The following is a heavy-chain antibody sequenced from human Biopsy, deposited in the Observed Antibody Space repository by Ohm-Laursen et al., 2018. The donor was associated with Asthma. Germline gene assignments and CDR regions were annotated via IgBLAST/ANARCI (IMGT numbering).Heavy chain of an antibody. Sequence: ASVKVSCKASGYIFTSHAMNWVRQAPGQGLEWMGRINTNTGNPTYAQGFTGRFAFSLDTSVSTAYLQISSLKADDTAVYYCARGLLGMDVWGQGTTVTVSS. V-gene: IGHV7-4-1*02. CDR3: ARGLLGMDV. CDR2: INTNTGNP. D-gene: IGHD2-15*01. CDR1: GYIFTSHA. J-gene: IGHJ6*02.